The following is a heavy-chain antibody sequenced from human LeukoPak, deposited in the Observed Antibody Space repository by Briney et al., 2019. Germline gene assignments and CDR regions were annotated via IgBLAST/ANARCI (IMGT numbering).Heavy chain of an antibody. D-gene: IGHD2-2*01. CDR2: IYSGGRT. V-gene: IGHV3-66*01. CDR3: ARGGYDMDV. Sequence: PGGSLRLSCVPSGLSLSSNYMSWVRQAQGKGLGWVSGIYSGGRTYYPDSVKGRFTISTDNSKNTLYFQMNSLRAEDTALYYCARGGYDMDVWGQGTTVTVSS. J-gene: IGHJ6*02. CDR1: GLSLSSNY.